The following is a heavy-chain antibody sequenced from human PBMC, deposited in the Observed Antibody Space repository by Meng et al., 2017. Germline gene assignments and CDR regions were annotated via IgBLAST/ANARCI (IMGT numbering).Heavy chain of an antibody. CDR1: GFSLSNSGVG. Sequence: QITLKESGPTFVNTPKNVRRTCPFLGFSLSNSGVGVGWIRQPPGKALEWLALIYWDDDKRYSPSLKSRLTITKDTSKNQVVLTMTNMDPVDTATYYCAHSYGSNFDYWGQGTLVTVSS. J-gene: IGHJ4*02. CDR2: IYWDDDK. V-gene: IGHV2-5*02. D-gene: IGHD3-10*01. CDR3: AHSYGSNFDY.